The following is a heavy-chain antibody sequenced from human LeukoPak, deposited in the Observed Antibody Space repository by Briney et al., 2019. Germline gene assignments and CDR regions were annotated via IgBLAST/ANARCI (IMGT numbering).Heavy chain of an antibody. CDR3: ARRYYGSGSYAMDV. CDR1: GGSISSYY. V-gene: IGHV4-59*08. CDR2: IYYSGST. D-gene: IGHD3-10*01. J-gene: IGHJ6*02. Sequence: ASETLSLTCTVSGGSISSYYWSWIRQPPGKGLEWIGYIYYSGSTNYSPSLKSRVTISVDTSKNQFSLKVSSVTAADTAVYYCARRYYGSGSYAMDVWGQGTTVIVSS.